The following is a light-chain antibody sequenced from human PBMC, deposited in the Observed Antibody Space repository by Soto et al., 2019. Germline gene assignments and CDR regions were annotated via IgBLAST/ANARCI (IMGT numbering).Light chain of an antibody. CDR3: QQYNNWPPYT. CDR2: GAS. CDR1: QSVSSN. J-gene: IGKJ1*01. Sequence: VMTQAPATLSVSPGERATLSCRASQSVSSNLAWYQQKPGQAPRLLIYGASTGATGIPARFSGSGSGTEFTLTISSLQSEDFAVYYCQQYNNWPPYTFGQGTKVDIK. V-gene: IGKV3-15*01.